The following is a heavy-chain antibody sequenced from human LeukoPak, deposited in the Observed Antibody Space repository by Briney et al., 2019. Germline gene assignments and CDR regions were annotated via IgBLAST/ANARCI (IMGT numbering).Heavy chain of an antibody. Sequence: PSETLSLTCTVSGGSISSSSYYWGWIRQPPGKGLEWIGSIYYSGSTYYNPSLKSRVAISVDTSKNQFSLKLSSVTAADTAVYYCARGSRYSFANNDAFHIWGQGTRVTVSS. J-gene: IGHJ3*02. CDR3: ARGSRYSFANNDAFHI. D-gene: IGHD5-18*01. V-gene: IGHV4-39*07. CDR1: GGSISSSSYY. CDR2: IYYSGST.